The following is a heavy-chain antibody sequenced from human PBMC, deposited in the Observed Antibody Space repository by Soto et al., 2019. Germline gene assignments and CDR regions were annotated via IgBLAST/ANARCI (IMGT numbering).Heavy chain of an antibody. V-gene: IGHV1-69*01. CDR3: ARGGVVPAAIIDYYGMDV. CDR1: GGTFSSYA. Sequence: QVQLVQSGAEVKKPGSSVKVSCKASGGTFSSYAISWVRQAPGQGLEWMGGIIPIFGTANYAQKFQGRVTITADESTGTAYMEVSSLRSEDTAVYYCARGGVVPAAIIDYYGMDVWGQGTTVTVSS. CDR2: IIPIFGTA. D-gene: IGHD2-2*01. J-gene: IGHJ6*02.